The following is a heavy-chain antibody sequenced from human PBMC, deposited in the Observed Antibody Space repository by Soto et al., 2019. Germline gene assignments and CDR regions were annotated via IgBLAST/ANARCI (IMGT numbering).Heavy chain of an antibody. CDR3: ARADSSSWPLDAFXI. Sequence: GGSLRLSCAASGFTFSSYSMNWVRQAPGKGLEWVSSISSSSSYIYYADSVKGRFTISRDNAKNSLYLQMNSLRAEDTAVYYCARADSSSWPLDAFXIWGQGTMVTVSS. D-gene: IGHD6-13*01. V-gene: IGHV3-21*01. J-gene: IGHJ3*02. CDR1: GFTFSSYS. CDR2: ISSSSSYI.